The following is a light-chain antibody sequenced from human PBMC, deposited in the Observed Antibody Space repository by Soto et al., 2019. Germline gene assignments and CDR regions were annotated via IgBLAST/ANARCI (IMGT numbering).Light chain of an antibody. CDR1: SSDVGSYNL. J-gene: IGLJ1*01. CDR2: DAF. CDR3: CSYAGSTTLYV. Sequence: QSVLTQPASVSGSPGQSITISCTGTSSDVGSYNLVSWYQQHPGTAPKLMIYDAFKRPSGVSNRFSGSKSGDTASLTISGLQAEDEADYYCCSYAGSTTLYVFGTGTKVTV. V-gene: IGLV2-23*01.